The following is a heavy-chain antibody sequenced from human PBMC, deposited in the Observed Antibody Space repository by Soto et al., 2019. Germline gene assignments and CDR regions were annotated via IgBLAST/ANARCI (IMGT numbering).Heavy chain of an antibody. CDR3: AGLYYDFWSGYYNRGVIDY. D-gene: IGHD3-3*01. V-gene: IGHV4-59*01. CDR2: IYYSGST. J-gene: IGHJ4*02. Sequence: SETLSLTCTVSGGSISSYYWSWIRQPPGKGLEWIGYIYYSGSTNYNPSLKSRVAISVDTSKNQFSLKLSSVTAADTAVYYCAGLYYDFWSGYYNRGVIDYWGQGTLVTVSS. CDR1: GGSISSYY.